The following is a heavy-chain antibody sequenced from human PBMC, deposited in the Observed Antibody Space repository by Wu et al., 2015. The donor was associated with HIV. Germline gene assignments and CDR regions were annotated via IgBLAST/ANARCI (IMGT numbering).Heavy chain of an antibody. Sequence: QVQLVQSGAEVKKPGASVKVSCKASGYSFIGYYIDWVRQAPGQGLEWMGIINPSGGSTSYAQKFQGRVTMTRDTSTSTVYMELSSLRSEDTAVYYCARDRYSSSWNGKDDAFDIWGQGDNGHRLF. V-gene: IGHV1-46*03. CDR2: INPSGGST. J-gene: IGHJ3*02. D-gene: IGHD6-13*01. CDR1: GYSFIGYY. CDR3: ARDRYSSSWNGKDDAFDI.